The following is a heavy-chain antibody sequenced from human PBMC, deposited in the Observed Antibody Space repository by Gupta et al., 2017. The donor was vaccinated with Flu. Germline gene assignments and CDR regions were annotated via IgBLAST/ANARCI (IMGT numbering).Heavy chain of an antibody. D-gene: IGHD3-10*01. CDR2: IYYTGAA. Sequence: GGHYWGWIRQHPGKGLECVGYIYYTGAAYYKPSLESRATISLDTSETRLSLALKSVSAEATAVYFCAECEVALGYYAFDVWGRGNLVTVSS. V-gene: IGHV4-31*02. CDR3: AECEVALGYYAFDV. J-gene: IGHJ4*03. CDR1: GGHY.